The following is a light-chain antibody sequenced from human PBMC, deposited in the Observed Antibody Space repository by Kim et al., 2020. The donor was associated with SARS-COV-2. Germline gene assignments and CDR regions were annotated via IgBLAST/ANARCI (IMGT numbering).Light chain of an antibody. Sequence: FQGERATHSCRASKSIASNLAWYQQKPGQAPRLLIFGASTKATGVPARFSGSGSGTEFTLTISSLQSEDFAVYYCQQYSNWPPMYTFGQGTKLEI. CDR1: KSIASN. V-gene: IGKV3-15*01. CDR2: GAS. J-gene: IGKJ2*01. CDR3: QQYSNWPPMYT.